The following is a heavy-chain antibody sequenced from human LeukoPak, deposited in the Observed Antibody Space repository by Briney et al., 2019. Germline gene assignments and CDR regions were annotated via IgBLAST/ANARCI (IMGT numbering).Heavy chain of an antibody. CDR2: TYSGGST. Sequence: GGSLRLSCAASGFTVSGNYMSWVRQAPGKGLKWVSFTYSGGSTYYAESVKGRSTVSRHNSKNTLYLQMNSLRGEDTAVYYCASRYGDYGYGMDVWGQGTTVTVSS. V-gene: IGHV3-53*04. CDR1: GFTVSGNY. CDR3: ASRYGDYGYGMDV. D-gene: IGHD4-17*01. J-gene: IGHJ6*02.